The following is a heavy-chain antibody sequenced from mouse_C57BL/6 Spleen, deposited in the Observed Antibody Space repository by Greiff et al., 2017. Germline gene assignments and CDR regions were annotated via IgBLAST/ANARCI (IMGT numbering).Heavy chain of an antibody. CDR1: GYTFTSYG. CDR3: ARWGVYYGYDVGY. D-gene: IGHD2-2*01. V-gene: IGHV1-81*01. CDR2: IYPRSGNT. Sequence: VQLVESGAELARPGASVKLSCKASGYTFTSYGISWVNQRTGQGLEWIGEIYPRSGNTYYNEKFKGKATLTADKSSSTAYMELRSLTSEDSAVYFCARWGVYYGYDVGYWGQGTTLTVSS. J-gene: IGHJ2*01.